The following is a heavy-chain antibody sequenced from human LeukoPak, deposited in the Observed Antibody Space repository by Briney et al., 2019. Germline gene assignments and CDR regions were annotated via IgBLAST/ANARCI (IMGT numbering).Heavy chain of an antibody. CDR1: GGTFSSYA. CDR2: IIPILGIA. Sequence: SVKVSCKASGGTFSSYAISWVRQAPGQGLEWMGRIIPILGIANYAQKFQGRVTITADKSTSTAYMELSSLRSEDTAVYYCARGGIDSSGYPFDYWGQGTLVTVSS. D-gene: IGHD3-22*01. CDR3: ARGGIDSSGYPFDY. V-gene: IGHV1-69*04. J-gene: IGHJ4*02.